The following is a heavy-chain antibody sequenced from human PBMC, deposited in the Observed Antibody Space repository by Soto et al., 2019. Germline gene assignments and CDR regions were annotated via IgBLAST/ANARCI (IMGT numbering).Heavy chain of an antibody. CDR1: GYTFTSYG. V-gene: IGHV1-18*01. Sequence: ASVKVSCKASGYTFTSYGISWVRQAPGQGLEWMGWISAYNGDTNYAQKLQGRVTMTTDTSTSTAYMELRSLRSDDTAVYYCARDRYYDFWSGYYTGGYYYGMDVWGQGTTVTVSS. CDR2: ISAYNGDT. CDR3: ARDRYYDFWSGYYTGGYYYGMDV. J-gene: IGHJ6*02. D-gene: IGHD3-3*01.